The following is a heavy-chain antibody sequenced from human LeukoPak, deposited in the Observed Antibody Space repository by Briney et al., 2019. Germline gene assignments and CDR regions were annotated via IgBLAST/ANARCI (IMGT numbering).Heavy chain of an antibody. D-gene: IGHD4-11*01. CDR2: IIPIFGTA. Sequence: ASVKVSCKASGGTFISYAISWVRQAPGQGLEWMGGIIPIFGTANYAQKFQGGVTITADESTSTAYMELSSLRSEDTAVYYCASSPLLMTTVTTGIDYWGQGTLVTVSS. V-gene: IGHV1-69*13. CDR3: ASSPLLMTTVTTGIDY. CDR1: GGTFISYA. J-gene: IGHJ4*02.